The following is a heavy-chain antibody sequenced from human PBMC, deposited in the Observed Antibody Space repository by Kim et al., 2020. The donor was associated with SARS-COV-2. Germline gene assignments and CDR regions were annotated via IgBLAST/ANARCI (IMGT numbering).Heavy chain of an antibody. D-gene: IGHD1-7*01. J-gene: IGHJ4*02. CDR1: GFTFGDYA. CDR3: TRRHNWNYGRRFDY. Sequence: GGSLRLSCTASGFTFGDYAMSWFRQAPGKGLEWVGFIRSKAYGGTTEYAASVKGRFTISRDDSKSIAYLQMNSLKTEDTAVYYCTRRHNWNYGRRFDYWGQGTLVTVSS. CDR2: IRSKAYGGTT. V-gene: IGHV3-49*03.